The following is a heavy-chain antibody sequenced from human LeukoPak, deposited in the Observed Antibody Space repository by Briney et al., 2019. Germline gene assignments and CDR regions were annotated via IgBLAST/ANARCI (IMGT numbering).Heavy chain of an antibody. CDR1: GFIFTSYA. Sequence: GGSLRLSCAASGFIFTSYAMSWVRQAPGKGLEWVSAISSSGGSAYYADSVKGRFTISRDNSKNTLYLQMNSLRAEDTAVYYCAKGGKSLGAFDIWGQGTMVTVSS. CDR3: AKGGKSLGAFDI. V-gene: IGHV3-23*01. J-gene: IGHJ3*02. CDR2: ISSSGGSA. D-gene: IGHD3-16*01.